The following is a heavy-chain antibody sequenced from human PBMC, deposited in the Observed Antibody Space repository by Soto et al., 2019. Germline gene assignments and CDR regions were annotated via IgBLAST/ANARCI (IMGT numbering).Heavy chain of an antibody. J-gene: IGHJ4*02. D-gene: IGHD3-10*01. CDR3: ARDPVSLLWFGESFASDDY. V-gene: IGHV3-48*01. CDR2: ISSSSSTT. Sequence: PGGSLRLSCAASGFTFSSYSMNWVRQAPGKGLEWVSYISSSSSTTYYADSVKGRFTISRDNAKNSLYLQMNSLRAEDTAVYYCARDPVSLLWFGESFASDDYWGQGTLVTVSS. CDR1: GFTFSSYS.